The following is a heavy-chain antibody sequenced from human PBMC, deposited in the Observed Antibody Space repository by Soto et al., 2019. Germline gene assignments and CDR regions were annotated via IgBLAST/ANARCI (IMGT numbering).Heavy chain of an antibody. D-gene: IGHD2-8*01. CDR2: IWYDGSNK. J-gene: IGHJ6*02. V-gene: IGHV3-33*06. CDR3: AKSFYAISYYGMDV. Sequence: PGGSLRLSCAASGFTFSSYGMHWVRQAPGKGLEWVAVIWYDGSNKYYADSVKGRFTISRDNSKNTLYLQMNSLRAEDTAVYYCAKSFYAISYYGMDVWGQGTTVTVSS. CDR1: GFTFSSYG.